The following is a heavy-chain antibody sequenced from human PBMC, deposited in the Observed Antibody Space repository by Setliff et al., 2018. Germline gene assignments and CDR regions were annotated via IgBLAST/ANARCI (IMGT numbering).Heavy chain of an antibody. CDR1: GYMFKSYG. J-gene: IGHJ3*01. Sequence: GASVKVSCKASGYMFKSYGINWMRQAPGQGFEWMGWISSYNGNTTYTQNLQGRVTLTNDTSTTTAYMELRSLRSDDTAVYYYERDPLYRENLSRVFDFWGQGTMVTVSS. D-gene: IGHD3-16*02. V-gene: IGHV1-18*04. CDR2: ISSYNGNT. CDR3: ERDPLYRENLSRVFDF.